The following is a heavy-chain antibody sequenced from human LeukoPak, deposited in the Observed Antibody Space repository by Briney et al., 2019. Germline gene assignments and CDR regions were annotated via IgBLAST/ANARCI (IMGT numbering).Heavy chain of an antibody. CDR3: ARGSWNIAVAGTFDY. CDR2: ISAYNGNT. CDR1: GYTFTSYG. Sequence: ASVKVSCKASGYTFTSYGISWVRQAPGQGLEWMGWISAYNGNTNYAQKLQGRVTMTTDTSTSTAYMELRSLRSDDTAGYYCARGSWNIAVAGTFDYWGQGTLVTVSS. D-gene: IGHD6-19*01. V-gene: IGHV1-18*01. J-gene: IGHJ4*02.